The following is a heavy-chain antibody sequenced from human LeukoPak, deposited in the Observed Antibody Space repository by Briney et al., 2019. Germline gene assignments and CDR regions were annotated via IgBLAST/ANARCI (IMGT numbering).Heavy chain of an antibody. J-gene: IGHJ3*02. Sequence: SQTLSLTCAVSGGSISSGGYPWSWIRQPPGKGLEWIGYIYHSGSTYYNPSLKSRVTISVDRSKNQFSLKLSSVTAADTAVYYCARAPPAGGLDAFDIWGQGTMVTVSS. D-gene: IGHD3-22*01. CDR1: GGSISSGGYP. V-gene: IGHV4-30-2*01. CDR2: IYHSGST. CDR3: ARAPPAGGLDAFDI.